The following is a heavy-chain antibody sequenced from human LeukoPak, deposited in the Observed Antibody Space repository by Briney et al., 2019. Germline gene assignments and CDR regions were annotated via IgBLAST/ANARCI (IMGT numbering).Heavy chain of an antibody. V-gene: IGHV3-13*01. CDR1: GFTFSSYD. CDR3: ARGAMITFGGVIARAFDI. J-gene: IGHJ3*02. Sequence: GGSLRLSCAASGFTFSSYDMHWVRQATGKGLEWVSAIGTAGDTYYPGSVKGRFTISRENAKNSLYLQMNSLRAGDTAVYYCARGAMITFGGVIARAFDIWGQGTMVTVSS. CDR2: IGTAGDT. D-gene: IGHD3-16*02.